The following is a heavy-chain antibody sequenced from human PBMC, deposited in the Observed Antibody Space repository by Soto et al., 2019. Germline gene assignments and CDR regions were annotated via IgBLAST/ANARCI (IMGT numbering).Heavy chain of an antibody. CDR1: GGTFSSYA. J-gene: IGHJ6*02. V-gene: IGHV1-69*13. D-gene: IGHD6-6*01. Sequence: SVKVSCKASGGTFSSYAISWVRQAPGQGLEWMGGIIPIFGTANYAQKFQGRATITADESTSTAYMELSSLRSEDTAVYYCARGSGIAARPTNYYYYYGMDVWGQGTTVTVSS. CDR2: IIPIFGTA. CDR3: ARGSGIAARPTNYYYYYGMDV.